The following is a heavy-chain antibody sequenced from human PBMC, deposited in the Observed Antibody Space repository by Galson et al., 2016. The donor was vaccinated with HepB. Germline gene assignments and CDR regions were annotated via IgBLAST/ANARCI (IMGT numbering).Heavy chain of an antibody. J-gene: IGHJ6*02. D-gene: IGHD2-15*01. CDR2: ISPDSGVA. Sequence: KVSCKASGYTFTGYYMHWVRQAPGQGLEWMGWISPDSGVASYAQKFQGRVTMTRDTSISTVYMELSSLRSEDTAVYYCAKERYCSGGYCYSGRPGADMDVWGQETTVTVSS. CDR3: AKERYCSGGYCYSGRPGADMDV. CDR1: GYTFTGYY. V-gene: IGHV1-2*02.